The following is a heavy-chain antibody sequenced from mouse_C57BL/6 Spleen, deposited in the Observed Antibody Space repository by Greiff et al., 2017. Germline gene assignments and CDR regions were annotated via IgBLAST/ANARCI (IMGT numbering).Heavy chain of an antibody. J-gene: IGHJ2*01. Sequence: VQLQQPGAELVKPGASVKMSCKASGYTFTSYWITWVKQRPGQGLEWIGDIYPGSGSTNYNEKFKSKATLTVDTSSSTAYMQLSSLTSEDSAVYYCARSVDYYGSSYDDWGQGTTLTVSS. CDR1: GYTFTSYW. CDR2: IYPGSGST. D-gene: IGHD1-1*01. CDR3: ARSVDYYGSSYDD. V-gene: IGHV1-55*01.